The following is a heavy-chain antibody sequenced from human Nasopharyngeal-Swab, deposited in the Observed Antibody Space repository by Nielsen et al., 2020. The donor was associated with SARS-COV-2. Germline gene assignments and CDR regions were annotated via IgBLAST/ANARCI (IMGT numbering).Heavy chain of an antibody. CDR2: IYSGGST. CDR1: GFTVSSNY. Sequence: GESLKISCAASGFTVSSNYMSWVRQAPGKGLEWVSVIYSGGSTYYADSVKGRFTISRHNSKNTLYLQMNSLRAEDTAVYYCARFGGGQWLATYHYYYYDGMDVWGQGTTVTVS. V-gene: IGHV3-53*04. CDR3: ARFGGGQWLATYHYYYYDGMDV. D-gene: IGHD6-19*01. J-gene: IGHJ6*02.